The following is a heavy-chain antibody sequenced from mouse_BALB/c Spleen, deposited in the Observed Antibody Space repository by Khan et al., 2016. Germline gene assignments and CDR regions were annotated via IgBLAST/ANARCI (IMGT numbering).Heavy chain of an antibody. CDR3: ASSSYYRRKNYW. Sequence: EVQLQESGPDLVKPSQSLSLTCTVTGYFITSGNSWNWIRQFQGNKMERMCYIHDSGSTNYNPSLKSRIHSTRDTTKNQIFLQLNSSTTSDTTCCYCASSSYYRRKNYW. J-gene: IGHJ1*01. CDR1: GYFITSGNS. V-gene: IGHV3-1*02. CDR2: IHDSGST. D-gene: IGHD1-1*01.